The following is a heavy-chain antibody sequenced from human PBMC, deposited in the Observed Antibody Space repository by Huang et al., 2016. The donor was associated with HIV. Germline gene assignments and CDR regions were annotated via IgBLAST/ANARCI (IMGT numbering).Heavy chain of an antibody. V-gene: IGHV1-24*01. D-gene: IGHD2-21*01. J-gene: IGHJ3*02. CDR2: FATEHGET. Sequence: QVQLVQSGAEVKKPGASVQVSCKVSGYTLTELSIHWVRQASGKGLEWMGGFATEHGETIYAQNFQGRVTMTEDTSTDTAYMELHSLRPEDTAVYYCAAGYDTYYDIWGQGTMVIASS. CDR1: GYTLTELS. CDR3: AAGYDTYYDI.